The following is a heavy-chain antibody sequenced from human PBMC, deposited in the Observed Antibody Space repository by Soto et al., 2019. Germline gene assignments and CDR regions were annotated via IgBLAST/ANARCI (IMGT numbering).Heavy chain of an antibody. CDR2: IYHSGST. D-gene: IGHD3-22*01. V-gene: IGHV4-38-2*02. CDR1: GYSIRSGYY. CDR3: ARDVDYDTNGYDYFDY. J-gene: IGHJ4*02. Sequence: PSETLSLTCAVSGYSIRSGYYWGWIRQPPGKGLEWIGSIYHSGSTYYNPSLKSRVTISVDTSKNQISLKLSSVTAADTAVYYCARDVDYDTNGYDYFDYWGQGTRVTVSS.